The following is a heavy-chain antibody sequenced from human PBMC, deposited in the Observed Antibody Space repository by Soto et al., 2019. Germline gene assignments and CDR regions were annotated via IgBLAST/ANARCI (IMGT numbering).Heavy chain of an antibody. Sequence: PGGSLRLSCAASGFTFSNYAMHWVRQAPGKGLEYVSAISSNGVSTYYANSVKGRFTISRDNSRNTLYLQVGSLRVEDMAVYYCARAISGYDPYDYWGQGALVTVSS. D-gene: IGHD5-12*01. CDR1: GFTFSNYA. V-gene: IGHV3-64*01. J-gene: IGHJ4*02. CDR3: ARAISGYDPYDY. CDR2: ISSNGVST.